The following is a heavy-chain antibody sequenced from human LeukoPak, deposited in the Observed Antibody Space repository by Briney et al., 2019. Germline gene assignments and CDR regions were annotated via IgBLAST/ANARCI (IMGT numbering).Heavy chain of an antibody. D-gene: IGHD4-17*01. CDR1: GDSISSGYYY. CDR2: IYSSGST. CDR3: TYGDFKNWFDP. Sequence: SETLSLTCSVSGDSISSGYYYWTWIRQHPGTGLEWIGYIYSSGSTHYNPSLKSRSTISVNTSKNQFSLKLTSVTAADTAVYFCTYGDFKNWFDPWGQGILVTVSS. J-gene: IGHJ5*02. V-gene: IGHV4-31*02.